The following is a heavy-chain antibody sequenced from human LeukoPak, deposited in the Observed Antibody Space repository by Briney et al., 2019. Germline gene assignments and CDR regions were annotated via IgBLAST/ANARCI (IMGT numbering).Heavy chain of an antibody. CDR2: ISGDGVST. Sequence: GGSLRLSCAASGFTFSSYGMHWVRQAPGQGLEWVSLISGDGVSTFFADSVKGRFSISRDNSKNSLFLEMSSLRTEDTAMYYCARESGKFDYWGQGTLVAVSS. CDR1: GFTFSSYG. CDR3: ARESGKFDY. J-gene: IGHJ4*02. V-gene: IGHV3-43*02.